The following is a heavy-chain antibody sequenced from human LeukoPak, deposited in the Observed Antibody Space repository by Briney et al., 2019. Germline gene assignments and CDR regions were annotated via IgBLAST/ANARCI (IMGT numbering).Heavy chain of an antibody. V-gene: IGHV3-66*01. CDR3: ARARRYCSSTSCLSQGYYYMDV. CDR1: GFTVSSNY. J-gene: IGHJ6*03. CDR2: IYSGGST. Sequence: AGGSLRLSCAASGFTVSSNYMSWVRQAPGKGLEWVSVIYSGGSTYYAKPVKGRFTISRDNSKNTLYLQMNSLRAEDTAVYYCARARRYCSSTSCLSQGYYYMDVWGKGTTVTVSS. D-gene: IGHD2-2*01.